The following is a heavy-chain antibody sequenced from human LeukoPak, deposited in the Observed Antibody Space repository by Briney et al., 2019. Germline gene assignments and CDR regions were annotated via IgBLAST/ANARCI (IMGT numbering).Heavy chain of an antibody. V-gene: IGHV3-23*01. CDR1: GFTFSSYA. J-gene: IGHJ4*02. D-gene: IGHD6-13*01. CDR3: AIVRSRIAAAGTSVHYFDY. Sequence: GGSLRLSCAASGFTFSSYAMSWVRQAPGKGLEWVSAISGSGGSTYYADSVKGRFTISRDNSKNTLYLQMNSLRAEDTAVYYCAIVRSRIAAAGTSVHYFDYWGQGTLVTVSS. CDR2: ISGSGGST.